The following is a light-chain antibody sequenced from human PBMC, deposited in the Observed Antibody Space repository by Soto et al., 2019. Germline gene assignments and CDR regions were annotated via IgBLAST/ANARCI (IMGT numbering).Light chain of an antibody. CDR3: QQCGISPLT. CDR2: GAS. V-gene: IGKV3-20*01. J-gene: IGKJ4*01. Sequence: EIVLTQSPGTLSLSPGERATLSCRASQSFSNNYLAWYQQKPGQAPRLLIYGASRRATAIPDRFSGSGSGTDFTLTISRLEPEDFAVYYCQQCGISPLTFGGGTKVEIK. CDR1: QSFSNNY.